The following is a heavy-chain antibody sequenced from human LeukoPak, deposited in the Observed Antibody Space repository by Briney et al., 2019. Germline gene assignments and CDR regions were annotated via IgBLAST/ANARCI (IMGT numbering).Heavy chain of an antibody. Sequence: PGRSLRLSCAASGFTFSSYAMHWVRQAPGKGLEWVAVISYDGSNKYYADSGKGRFTISRDNSKNTLYPQMNSLRAEDTAVYSCAREEYYDFWSGYKALNYYGMDVWGQGTTVTVSS. CDR3: AREEYYDFWSGYKALNYYGMDV. V-gene: IGHV3-30-3*01. CDR2: ISYDGSNK. CDR1: GFTFSSYA. D-gene: IGHD3-3*01. J-gene: IGHJ6*02.